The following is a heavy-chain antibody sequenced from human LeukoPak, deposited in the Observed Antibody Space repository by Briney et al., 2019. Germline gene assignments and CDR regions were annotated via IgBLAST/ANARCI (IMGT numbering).Heavy chain of an antibody. J-gene: IGHJ4*02. D-gene: IGHD4-17*01. Sequence: GGSLRLSCAAAGFSFNNAWMIWVRQAPGKGLEWVGRIKSKTEGEATDYAAPMKGRFTISRDDSKNTLTLQINSLKTEHTGVYYCTTDGGLTTVTTYADFDYRGQGTLVTVSS. V-gene: IGHV3-15*01. CDR3: TTDGGLTTVTTYADFDY. CDR1: GFSFNNAW. CDR2: IKSKTEGEAT.